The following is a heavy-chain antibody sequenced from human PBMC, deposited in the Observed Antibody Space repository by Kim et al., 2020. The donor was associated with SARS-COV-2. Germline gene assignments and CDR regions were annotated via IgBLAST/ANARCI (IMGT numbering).Heavy chain of an antibody. CDR2: IVVGSGNT. CDR1: GFTFTSSA. J-gene: IGHJ4*02. D-gene: IGHD3-22*01. V-gene: IGHV1-58*01. Sequence: SVKVSCKASGFTFTSSAVQWVRQARGQRLEWIGWIVVGSGNTNYAQKFQERVTITRDMSTSTAYMELSSLRSEDTAVYYCAAVDYYDSSGYYYYFDYWGQGTLVTVSS. CDR3: AAVDYYDSSGYYYYFDY.